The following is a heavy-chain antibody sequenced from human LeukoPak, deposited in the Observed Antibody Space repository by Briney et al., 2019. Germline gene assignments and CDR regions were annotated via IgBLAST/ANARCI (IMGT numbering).Heavy chain of an antibody. Sequence: GGSLRLSCAASGFTFSSYGMHWVRQAPGKGLEWVALIWYDGSNKYYADSVKGRFTISRDNSKDTLFLQMHSLRPGDTAVYYCVREDTPATANYWGQGTLVTISS. CDR3: VREDTPATANY. D-gene: IGHD2-21*02. J-gene: IGHJ4*02. V-gene: IGHV3-33*01. CDR1: GFTFSSYG. CDR2: IWYDGSNK.